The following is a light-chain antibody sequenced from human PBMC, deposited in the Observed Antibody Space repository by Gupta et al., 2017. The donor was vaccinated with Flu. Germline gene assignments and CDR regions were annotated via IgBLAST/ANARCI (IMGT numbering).Light chain of an antibody. CDR1: QSISSY. CDR2: AAS. J-gene: IGKJ4*01. Sequence: DIEMTETTSSLSASVGARVTITCRASQSISSYLNWYQQKPGKSPKLLIYAASSLQSGVPERFSGSGCGTDSTLTISSRQPEAVETYHCQQIHSTPLLTFGGGTKVEIK. V-gene: IGKV1-39*01. CDR3: QQIHSTPLLT.